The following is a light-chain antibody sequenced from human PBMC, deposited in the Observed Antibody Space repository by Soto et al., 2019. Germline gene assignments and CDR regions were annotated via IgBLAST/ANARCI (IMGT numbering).Light chain of an antibody. CDR3: QQSYTTPWT. J-gene: IGKJ1*01. Sequence: DIQMTQSPSSLPAFVGGRVTITCRASQSIRSYLNWYQQIPGKAPKLLIFAASTLQSGVPSRFGGSGSGTDFTLTISSLQPEDSGTYYCQQSYTTPWTFGQGTKVEI. CDR2: AAS. V-gene: IGKV1-39*01. CDR1: QSIRSY.